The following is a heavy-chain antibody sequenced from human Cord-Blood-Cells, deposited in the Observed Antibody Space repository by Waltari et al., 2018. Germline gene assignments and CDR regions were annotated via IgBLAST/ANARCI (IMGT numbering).Heavy chain of an antibody. D-gene: IGHD4-17*01. CDR1: GGSISSSSYY. J-gene: IGHJ4*02. V-gene: IGHV4-39*07. CDR2: IYYSGST. Sequence: QLQLQESGPGLVKPSETLSLTCTVSGGSISSSSYYWGWIRQPPGKGLEWIGSIYYSGSTYDNPSLKSRVTISVDTSKNQFSLKLSSVTAADTAVYYCARQGGMTTVTHFDYWGQGTLVTVSS. CDR3: ARQGGMTTVTHFDY.